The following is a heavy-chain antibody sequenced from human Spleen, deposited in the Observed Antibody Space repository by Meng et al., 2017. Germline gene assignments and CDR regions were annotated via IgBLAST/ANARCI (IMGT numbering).Heavy chain of an antibody. J-gene: IGHJ4*02. CDR1: GYTFTAYY. CDR2: IDPNSGVT. D-gene: IGHD6-13*01. V-gene: IGHV1-2*06. CDR3: VRDEDISAAGKLFGDY. Sequence: VQAGAEVKKPGASVKVSCTPSGYTFTAYYIHWVRQAPGQGLDWMGRIDPNSGVTEYAQKFQGRVTVTGDTSISTAYMELSRLRSDDTAIYYCVRDEDISAAGKLFGDYWGQGTLVTVSS.